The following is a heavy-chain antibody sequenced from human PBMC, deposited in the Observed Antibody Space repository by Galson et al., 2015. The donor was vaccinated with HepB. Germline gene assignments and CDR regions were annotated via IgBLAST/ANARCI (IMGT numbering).Heavy chain of an antibody. V-gene: IGHV1-24*01. CDR3: LTDTRGGNSGGFDF. CDR1: GYTLTELS. Sequence: SVKVSCKVSGYTLTELSIHWVRQAPGRGLEWMGGFDPEDGEKIYARKLQGRVTMTEDTSTDTAYMELSSLRSEDTAVYFCLTDTRGGNSGGFDFWGQGTLVTVSS. J-gene: IGHJ4*02. D-gene: IGHD4-23*01. CDR2: FDPEDGEK.